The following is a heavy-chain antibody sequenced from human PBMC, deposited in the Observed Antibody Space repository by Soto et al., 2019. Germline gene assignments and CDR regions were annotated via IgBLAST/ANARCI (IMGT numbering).Heavy chain of an antibody. D-gene: IGHD6-13*01. CDR2: IYYSGST. Sequence: QLQLQESGPGLVKPSETLSLTCTVSGGSISSSSFHWGWIRQPPGKGLEWIGSIYYSGSTYYSPVLKKRGTISGGTSKNQFSLKLSSVTAADTAVYYCARRERAAGTDWWFDPWGQGTLVTVSS. V-gene: IGHV4-39*01. CDR1: GGSISSSSFH. J-gene: IGHJ5*02. CDR3: ARRERAAGTDWWFDP.